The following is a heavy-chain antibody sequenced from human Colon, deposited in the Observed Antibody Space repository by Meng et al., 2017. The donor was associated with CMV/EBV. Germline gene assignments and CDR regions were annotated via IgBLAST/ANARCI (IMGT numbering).Heavy chain of an antibody. Sequence: TCNVSGDSLNGGGYYWPWIRQHQEKGLEWIGYIYSGGTTYYNPSLTSRATISMDTSKGHFSLRLRSVTASDTAVYYCAGRGRGSFAFWGQGILVTVSS. J-gene: IGHJ4*02. CDR2: IYSGGTT. V-gene: IGHV4-31*03. D-gene: IGHD3-10*01. CDR1: GDSLNGGGYY. CDR3: AGRGRGSFAF.